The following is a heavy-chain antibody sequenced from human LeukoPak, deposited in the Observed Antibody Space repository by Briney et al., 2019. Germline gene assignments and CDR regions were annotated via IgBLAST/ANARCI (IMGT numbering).Heavy chain of an antibody. V-gene: IGHV1-2*02. CDR3: ARANFLYCSSTTCLFDY. J-gene: IGHJ4*02. CDR2: INPNSGDT. CDR1: GYTFTDYY. Sequence: ASVKVSCMASGYTFTDYYMHWVRQAPGQGFAWMGWINPNSGDTNYAQKFQGRVTMTRDTSISTAYMELSRLRSDDTAVYYCARANFLYCSSTTCLFDYWGQGTLVIVSS. D-gene: IGHD2-2*01.